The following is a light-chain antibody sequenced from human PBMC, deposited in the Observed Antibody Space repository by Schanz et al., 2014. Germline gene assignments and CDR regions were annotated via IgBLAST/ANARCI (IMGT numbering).Light chain of an antibody. CDR2: DVS. J-gene: IGLJ3*02. CDR3: SSYTSSNTGV. CDR1: SSDVGGYNF. Sequence: QSALTQPPSASGSPGQSVTISCTGTSSDVGGYNFVSWYQQHPGKAPKLIISDVSDRPSGVSNRFSGSKSGNTASLTISGLQAEDEADYYCSSYTSSNTGVFGGGTKLTVL. V-gene: IGLV2-14*01.